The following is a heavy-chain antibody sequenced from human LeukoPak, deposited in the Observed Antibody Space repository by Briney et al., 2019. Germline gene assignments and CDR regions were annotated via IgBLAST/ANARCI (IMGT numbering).Heavy chain of an antibody. J-gene: IGHJ5*02. V-gene: IGHV1-58*02. D-gene: IGHD3-22*01. CDR1: GFTFTSSS. Sequence: GTSVKVSCKASGFTFTSSSMQWVRQARGQRLEWIGWIVVGSGDTNYAQKFQERVTITRDMSTRTAYMELSSLRFEDTAVYYCAAGLYHYYDSSGYYPWGQGTLVTVSS. CDR2: IVVGSGDT. CDR3: AAGLYHYYDSSGYYP.